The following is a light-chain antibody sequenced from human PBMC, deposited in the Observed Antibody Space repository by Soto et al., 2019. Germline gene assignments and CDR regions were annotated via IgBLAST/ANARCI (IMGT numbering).Light chain of an antibody. Sequence: SVLTQPPSASGSPGQSVTISCTGTSSDVGRSDFVSWYQQHPGKAPKLMIFEVNKRPSGVPDRFSGSRSGNTASLTVSGLQAEDEADYYCRSYAGSNNYVFGTGTKVTV. V-gene: IGLV2-8*01. CDR1: SSDVGRSDF. CDR2: EVN. CDR3: RSYAGSNNYV. J-gene: IGLJ1*01.